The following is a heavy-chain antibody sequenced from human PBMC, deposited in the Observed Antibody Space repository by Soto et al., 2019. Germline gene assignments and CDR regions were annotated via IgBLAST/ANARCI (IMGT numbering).Heavy chain of an antibody. CDR2: ILVGGST. CDR3: AKATATGGGAFDI. CDR1: GFTFSTYS. Sequence: EVHLVESGGGLVKPGGSLRLSCAASGFTFSTYSMNWVRQAPGKGLEWVSTILVGGSTHYPDSVKGRFTISRDNSKNTVFLQMNSLTAGDTAVYYCAKATATGGGAFDICGQGTMVTVSS. V-gene: IGHV3-23*04. J-gene: IGHJ3*02. D-gene: IGHD2-8*02.